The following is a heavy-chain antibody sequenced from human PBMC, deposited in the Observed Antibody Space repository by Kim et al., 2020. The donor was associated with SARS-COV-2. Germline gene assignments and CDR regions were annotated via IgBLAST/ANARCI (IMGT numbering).Heavy chain of an antibody. J-gene: IGHJ4*02. V-gene: IGHV3-48*03. CDR1: GFTFSSYE. Sequence: GGSLRLSCAASGFTFSSYEMNWVRQAPGKGLEWVSYISSSGNTLYYADSVKGQFIISRDNAKDSLSLQMSSLRPEDTAVYYCARGRTRSGSLDYWGQGTLVTVSS. CDR2: ISSSGNTL. CDR3: ARGRTRSGSLDY. D-gene: IGHD6-19*01.